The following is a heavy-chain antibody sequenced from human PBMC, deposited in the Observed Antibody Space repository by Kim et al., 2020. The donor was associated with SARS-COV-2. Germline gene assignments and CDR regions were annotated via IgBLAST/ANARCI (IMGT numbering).Heavy chain of an antibody. CDR3: ARALFEPYSYYYYGMDV. D-gene: IGHD3-10*02. J-gene: IGHJ6*02. V-gene: IGHV3-21*01. Sequence: VKGRFTISRENAKHSLYLQMNSLRAEDTAVYYCARALFEPYSYYYYGMDVWGQGTTVTVSS.